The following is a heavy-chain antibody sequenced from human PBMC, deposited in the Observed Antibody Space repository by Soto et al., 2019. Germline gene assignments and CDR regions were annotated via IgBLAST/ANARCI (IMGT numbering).Heavy chain of an antibody. CDR3: ARVPSARIGVDY. Sequence: EVQLVESGGGLVKPGGSLRLSCTASGFIFSSFGMTWVRQAPGKGLEWVSSIGTSSNYIHYADSLKGRFTISRDNAKDSVFLEVNSLRAEDTATYYCARVPSARIGVDYWGQGALVTVSS. V-gene: IGHV3-21*02. CDR2: IGTSSNYI. J-gene: IGHJ4*02. CDR1: GFIFSSFG. D-gene: IGHD6-6*01.